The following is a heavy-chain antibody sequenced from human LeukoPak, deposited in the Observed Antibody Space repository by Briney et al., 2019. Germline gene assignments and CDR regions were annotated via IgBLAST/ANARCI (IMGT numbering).Heavy chain of an antibody. CDR1: GFTFSSYA. V-gene: IGHV3-23*01. Sequence: GGSLRLSCAASGFTFSSYAMSWVRQAPGKGLGWVSAISGSGGSTYYADSVKGRFTISRDNSKNTLYLQMNSLRAEDTAVYYCANTLTTVVIPGAFDIWGQGTMVTVSS. CDR3: ANTLTTVVIPGAFDI. D-gene: IGHD4-17*01. J-gene: IGHJ3*02. CDR2: ISGSGGST.